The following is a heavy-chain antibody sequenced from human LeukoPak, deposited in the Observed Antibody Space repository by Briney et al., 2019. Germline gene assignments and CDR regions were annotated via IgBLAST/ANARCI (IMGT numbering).Heavy chain of an antibody. CDR1: GYTFTSYS. J-gene: IGHJ5*02. CDR3: ARGVASGVALYYYSP. D-gene: IGHD3-10*01. Sequence: GASVKVSCKASGYTFTSYSIHWVRQAPGQRLEWMGWINAGNGNTKYSQKFQDGVTITRDTSASTAYMELSSLRSEDTAVFYCARGVASGVALYYYSPWGQGTLVTVSS. CDR2: INAGNGNT. V-gene: IGHV1-3*01.